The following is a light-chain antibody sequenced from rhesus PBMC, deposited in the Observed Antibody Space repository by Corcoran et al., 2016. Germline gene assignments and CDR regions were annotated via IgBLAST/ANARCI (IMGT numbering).Light chain of an antibody. CDR1: PSVRTF. V-gene: IGKV3S9*01. CDR2: GAP. J-gene: IGKJ3*01. CDR3: LQNTNWPT. Sequence: ENVMTQSPATLALSPGERATLSCRASPSVRTFLAWYHKKPGQPPRLLIYGAPTRPTGLPDSFRGRGSGTEFTLAISSLEPENFGVYFCLQNTNWPTFGPGTKLEIK.